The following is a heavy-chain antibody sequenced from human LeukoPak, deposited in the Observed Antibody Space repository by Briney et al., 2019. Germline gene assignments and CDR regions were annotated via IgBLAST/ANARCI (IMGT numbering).Heavy chain of an antibody. CDR3: ARALGIRWYDP. CDR2: IKQDGSEK. J-gene: IGHJ5*02. V-gene: IGHV3-7*01. D-gene: IGHD7-27*01. Sequence: GGSLRLSCAASGFTFSSYWMSWVRQAPGKGLEWVANIKQDGSEKYYVDSVKGRFTISRDNAKNSLYLQMNSLRAEDTAVYYGARALGIRWYDPWGQGTLVIVS. CDR1: GFTFSSYW.